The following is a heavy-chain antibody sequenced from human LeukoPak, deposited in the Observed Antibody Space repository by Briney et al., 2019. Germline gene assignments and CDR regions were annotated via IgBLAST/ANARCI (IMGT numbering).Heavy chain of an antibody. V-gene: IGHV1-69*04. J-gene: IGHJ4*02. CDR1: GGTFSSYA. Sequence: SVKVSCKASGGTFSSYAISWVRQAPGQGLEWMGRIIPILGIANYAQKFQGRVTITADKSTSTAYMELSSLRSEDTAVYYCARGEGVPDEFLIPGLLAPAYFDYWGQGTLVTVSS. CDR2: IIPILGIA. CDR3: ARGEGVPDEFLIPGLLAPAYFDY. D-gene: IGHD1-14*01.